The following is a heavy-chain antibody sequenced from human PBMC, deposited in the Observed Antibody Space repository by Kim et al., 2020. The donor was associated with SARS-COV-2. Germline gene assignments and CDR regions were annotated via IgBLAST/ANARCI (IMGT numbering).Heavy chain of an antibody. Sequence: ASVKVSCKASGYTFSSYGISWVRQAPGQGLEWMGRISAYTGNTNYAQKLQGRVTMTRDTSTSTAYMELRSLRSEDTAVYFCARDRGGYLDLAYFYFCGM. CDR2: ISAYTGNT. D-gene: IGHD5-12*01. J-gene: IGHJ6*01. CDR1: GYTFSSYG. CDR3: ARDRGGYLDLAYFYFCGM. V-gene: IGHV1-18*04.